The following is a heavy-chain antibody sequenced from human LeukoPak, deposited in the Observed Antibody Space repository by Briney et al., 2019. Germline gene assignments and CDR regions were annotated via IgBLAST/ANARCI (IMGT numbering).Heavy chain of an antibody. Sequence: GGSLGLSCAASGFTYNSYWMSWVRQAPGKGLEWVANIKQDGSEKYYVDSVKGRFTISRDNAKNSLYLQMNSLRAEDTAVYYCARGLAEFDYWGRGTLVTVSS. CDR3: ARGLAEFDY. V-gene: IGHV3-7*01. D-gene: IGHD3-16*01. J-gene: IGHJ4*02. CDR2: IKQDGSEK. CDR1: GFTYNSYW.